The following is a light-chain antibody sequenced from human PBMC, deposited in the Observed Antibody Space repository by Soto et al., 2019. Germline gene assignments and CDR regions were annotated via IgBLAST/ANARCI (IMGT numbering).Light chain of an antibody. V-gene: IGLV2-11*01. CDR2: DVS. J-gene: IGLJ1*01. CDR3: CSYAGSYTFGV. CDR1: SSDVGGYNC. Sequence: QSVLTQPRSVSGCPGQSVTISCTGTSSDVGGYNCVSWYQQHPGKAPKLMIYDVSKRPSGVPDRFSGSNSGNTASLTISGLQAEDEADYYCCSYAGSYTFGVFGTGTKVTVL.